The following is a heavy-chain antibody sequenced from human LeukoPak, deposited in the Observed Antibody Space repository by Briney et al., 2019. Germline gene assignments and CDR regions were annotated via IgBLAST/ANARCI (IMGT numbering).Heavy chain of an antibody. CDR1: GFTFSSYA. CDR2: ISYDGSNK. CDR3: AKEDCSGGSCYPYYYYGMDV. Sequence: PGRSLRLSCAASGFTFSSYAMHWVRQAPGKGLEWVAVISYDGSNKYYADSVKGRFTISRDNSKNTLYLQMNSLRAEDTAVYYCAKEDCSGGSCYPYYYYGMDVWGQGTTVTVSS. V-gene: IGHV3-30-3*01. J-gene: IGHJ6*02. D-gene: IGHD2-15*01.